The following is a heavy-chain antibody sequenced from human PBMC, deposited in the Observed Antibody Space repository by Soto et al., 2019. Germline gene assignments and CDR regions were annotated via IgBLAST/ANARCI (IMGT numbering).Heavy chain of an antibody. J-gene: IGHJ4*02. CDR1: GCTYSSYS. CDR3: ARDEGDSSGCFDY. Sequence: GVPLTLSCAAAGCTYSSYSRNWDRQAPGKGLEWVSYISSSSSTIYYADSVKGRFTISRDNAKNSLYLQMNSLRDEDTAVYYCARDEGDSSGCFDYWGQGTLVTVSS. D-gene: IGHD3-22*01. CDR2: ISSSSSTI. V-gene: IGHV3-48*02.